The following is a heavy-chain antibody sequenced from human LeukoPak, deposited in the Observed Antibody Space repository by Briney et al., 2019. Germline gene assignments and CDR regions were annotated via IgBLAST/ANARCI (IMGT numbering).Heavy chain of an antibody. V-gene: IGHV1-2*02. Sequence: ASVKVSCKASGHTFTGYYMHWVRQAPGQGLEWMGWINPNSGGTNYAQKFQGRVTMTRDTSISTAYMELSRLGSDDTAVYYCARTTYGDYEVELDYWGQGTLVTVSS. CDR3: ARTTYGDYEVELDY. CDR2: INPNSGGT. CDR1: GHTFTGYY. J-gene: IGHJ4*02. D-gene: IGHD4-17*01.